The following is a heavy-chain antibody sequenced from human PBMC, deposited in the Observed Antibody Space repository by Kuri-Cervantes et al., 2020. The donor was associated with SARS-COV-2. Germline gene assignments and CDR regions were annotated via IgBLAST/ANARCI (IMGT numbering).Heavy chain of an antibody. V-gene: IGHV3-48*03. J-gene: IGHJ4*02. CDR1: GFTFSSYE. Sequence: GESLKISCAASGFTFSSYEMNWVRQAPGKGLEWVSYISSSGSTIYCADSVKGRFTISRDNAKNSLYLQMNSLRAEDTAVYYCARVVIPAALDYWGQGTLVTVSS. CDR2: ISSSGSTI. D-gene: IGHD2-2*01. CDR3: ARVVIPAALDY.